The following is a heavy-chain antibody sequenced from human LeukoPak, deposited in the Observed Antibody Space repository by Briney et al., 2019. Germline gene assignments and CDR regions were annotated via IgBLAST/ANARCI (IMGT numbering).Heavy chain of an antibody. J-gene: IGHJ4*02. V-gene: IGHV1-8*01. CDR3: ARGRAPYYYDSSGPGDY. CDR1: GYTFTSYD. D-gene: IGHD3-22*01. CDR2: INPNSGNT. Sequence: ASVKVSCKASGYTFTSYDINWVRQATGQGLEWMGWINPNSGNTGYAQKFQGRVTTTRNTSISTAYMELSSLRSEDTAVYYCARGRAPYYYDSSGPGDYWGQGTLVTVSS.